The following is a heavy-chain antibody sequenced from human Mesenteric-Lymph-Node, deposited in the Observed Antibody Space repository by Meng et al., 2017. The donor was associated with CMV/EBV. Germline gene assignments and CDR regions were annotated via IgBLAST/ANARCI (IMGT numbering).Heavy chain of an antibody. CDR2: IYYSGST. J-gene: IGHJ6*02. V-gene: IGHV4-61*01. CDR3: ARVRSSSTWDYYYYGMDV. CDR1: GGSVSSGSHY. Sequence: SETLSLTCTVSGGSVSSGSHYWSWIRQPPGKGLEWIGYIYYSGSTNYNPSLKSRVTISVDRSKNQFSLKLNSVTAAGTAIYYCARVRSSSTWDYYYYGMDVWGQGTMVTVSS. D-gene: IGHD2-2*01.